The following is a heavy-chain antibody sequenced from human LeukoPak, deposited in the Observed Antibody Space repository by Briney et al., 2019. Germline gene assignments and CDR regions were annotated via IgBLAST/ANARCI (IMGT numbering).Heavy chain of an antibody. CDR3: AKDFVLHISRTLATDWLYTDY. Sequence: PGGSLRLSCAASGFTFSSYAMSWVRQAPGKGLEWVSAISGSGGSTYYADSVKGRFTISRDNSKNTLYLQMNSLRAEDTAVYYCAKDFVLHISRTLATDWLYTDYWGQGTLVTVSS. D-gene: IGHD2-8*02. V-gene: IGHV3-23*01. CDR2: ISGSGGST. CDR1: GFTFSSYA. J-gene: IGHJ4*02.